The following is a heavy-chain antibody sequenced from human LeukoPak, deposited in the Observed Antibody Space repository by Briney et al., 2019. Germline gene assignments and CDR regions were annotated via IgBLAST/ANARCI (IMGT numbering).Heavy chain of an antibody. CDR3: ARGGSYLSAFDI. V-gene: IGHV3-53*01. CDR1: GFTFSSYE. Sequence: PGGSLRLSCAASGFTFSSYEMNWVRQAPGKGLEWVSIIYSGGSTFYADSVEGRFTISRDNSKNTLYLQMNSLRAEDTAVYYCARGGSYLSAFDIWGQGTMVTVSS. J-gene: IGHJ3*02. D-gene: IGHD1-26*01. CDR2: IYSGGST.